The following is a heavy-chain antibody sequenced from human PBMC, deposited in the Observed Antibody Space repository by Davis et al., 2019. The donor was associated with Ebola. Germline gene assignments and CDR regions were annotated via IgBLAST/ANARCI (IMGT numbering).Heavy chain of an antibody. Sequence: SETLSLTCTVSGYSISSGYYWGWIRQPPGKGLEWIGSIYHSGSTYYNPSLKSRVTISVDTSKNQFSLKLTSVTAADTAVYYCARMSGWYYFDYWGQGTLVPVSS. CDR3: ARMSGWYYFDY. D-gene: IGHD6-19*01. J-gene: IGHJ4*02. V-gene: IGHV4-38-2*02. CDR2: IYHSGST. CDR1: GYSISSGYY.